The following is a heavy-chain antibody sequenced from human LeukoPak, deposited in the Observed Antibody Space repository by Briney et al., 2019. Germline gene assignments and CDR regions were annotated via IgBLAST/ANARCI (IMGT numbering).Heavy chain of an antibody. V-gene: IGHV3-7*01. Sequence: GGALRLSCAASGFTFSNYWLTWGRQAPGQGLEWVANIKQDGSEKHYVDSVKGRFTISRDNAKNSLYLQMNSLRAEDTAVYYCARDRQIAYWGQGTLVTVSS. CDR2: IKQDGSEK. CDR3: ARDRQIAY. CDR1: GFTFSNYW. J-gene: IGHJ4*02.